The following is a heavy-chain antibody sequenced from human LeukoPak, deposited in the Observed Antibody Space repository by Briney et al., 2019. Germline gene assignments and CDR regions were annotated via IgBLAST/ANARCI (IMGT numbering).Heavy chain of an antibody. D-gene: IGHD3-3*01. CDR2: ISSSSSYI. Sequence: GRSLRLSCAASGFTFSSYSMNWVRQAPGKGLGWVSSISSSSSYIYYADSVKGRFTISRDNAKNSLYLQMNSLRAEDTAVYYCAREVEWSPRAFDIWGQGTMVTVSS. CDR3: AREVEWSPRAFDI. J-gene: IGHJ3*02. V-gene: IGHV3-21*01. CDR1: GFTFSSYS.